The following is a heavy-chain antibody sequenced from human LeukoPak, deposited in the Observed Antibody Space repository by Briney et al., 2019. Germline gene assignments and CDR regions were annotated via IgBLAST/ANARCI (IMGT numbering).Heavy chain of an antibody. Sequence: SETLSLTCTVSGGSISSYYWSWIRQPPGKGLEWIGYIYYSGSTNYNPSLKSRVTISVDTSKNQFSLKLSSVTAADTAVYYCARTIRPNYDILTGYPRKYYHYYMDVWGKGTTVTISS. D-gene: IGHD3-9*01. J-gene: IGHJ6*03. CDR1: GGSISSYY. V-gene: IGHV4-59*01. CDR3: ARTIRPNYDILTGYPRKYYHYYMDV. CDR2: IYYSGST.